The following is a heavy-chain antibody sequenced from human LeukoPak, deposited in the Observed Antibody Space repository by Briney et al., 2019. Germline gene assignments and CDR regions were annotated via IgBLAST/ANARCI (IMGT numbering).Heavy chain of an antibody. CDR3: ATDRLGYCSSTSCVYNWFDP. J-gene: IGHJ5*02. CDR1: GYTLTELS. V-gene: IGHV1-24*01. CDR2: FDPEDGET. Sequence: ASVKVSCKVSGYTLTELSMHWVRQAPGKGLEWMGGFDPEDGETIYAQRFQGRVTMTEDTSTDTAYMELSSLRSEDTAVYYCATDRLGYCSSTSCVYNWFDPWGQGTLVTVSS. D-gene: IGHD2-2*01.